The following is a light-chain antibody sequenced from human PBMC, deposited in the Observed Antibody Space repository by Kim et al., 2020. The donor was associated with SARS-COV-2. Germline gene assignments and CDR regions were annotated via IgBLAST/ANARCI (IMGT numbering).Light chain of an antibody. CDR2: GAS. CDR1: QSVSSSY. Sequence: RSLSPGERATLSCRASQSVSSSYLAWYQQEPGQAPRLLIYGASSRATGIPDRFSGSGSGTDFTLTISRLEPEDFAVYYCQQYGRTFGQGTKVDIK. CDR3: QQYGRT. J-gene: IGKJ1*01. V-gene: IGKV3-20*01.